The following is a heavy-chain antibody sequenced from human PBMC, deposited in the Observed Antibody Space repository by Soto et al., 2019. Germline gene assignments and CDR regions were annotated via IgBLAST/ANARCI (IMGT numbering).Heavy chain of an antibody. D-gene: IGHD6-13*01. Sequence: QVQLQESGPGLVKPSQTLSLTCTVSGGSISSGGYYWSWIRQHPGKGLEGIGYISYSGGTYYNPSLKSRVTISVDTSKDQFSLKLSSVTAADTAVYYCAREGAGPKGSSSWPDDAFDIWGQGTMVTVSS. CDR2: ISYSGGT. V-gene: IGHV4-31*03. CDR1: GGSISSGGYY. J-gene: IGHJ3*02. CDR3: AREGAGPKGSSSWPDDAFDI.